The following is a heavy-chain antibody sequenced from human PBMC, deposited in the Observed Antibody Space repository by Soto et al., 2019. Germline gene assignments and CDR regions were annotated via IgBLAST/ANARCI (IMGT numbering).Heavy chain of an antibody. Sequence: GGSLRLSCAASGFSVSSNFVSWVRQAPGKGLEWVSIIYRGGTTYYEDSVKGRFTISRDNSRNTLYLQMNSLRVDDTAVYYCACRTDSIETGVDVWGQGTTVTVS. J-gene: IGHJ6*02. CDR2: IYRGGTT. CDR1: GFSVSSNF. CDR3: ACRTDSIETGVDV. V-gene: IGHV3-53*01.